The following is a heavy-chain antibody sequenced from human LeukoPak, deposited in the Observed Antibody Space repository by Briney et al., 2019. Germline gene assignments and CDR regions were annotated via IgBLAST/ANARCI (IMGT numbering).Heavy chain of an antibody. V-gene: IGHV4-34*01. CDR2: INHSGST. CDR3: ASVEVAGTSFDY. CDR1: GGSFSGYY. Sequence: SETLSLTCTVYGGSFSGYYWSWIRQPPGKGLEWIGEINHSGSTNYNPSLKSRVTISVDTSKNQFSLKLSSVTAADTAVYYCASVEVAGTSFDYWGQGTLVTVSS. D-gene: IGHD6-19*01. J-gene: IGHJ4*02.